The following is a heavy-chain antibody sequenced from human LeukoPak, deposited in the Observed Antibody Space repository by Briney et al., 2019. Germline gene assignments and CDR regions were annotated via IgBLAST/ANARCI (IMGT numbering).Heavy chain of an antibody. Sequence: SETLSLTCTVSGGSIRSYYWSWIRQPAGKGLEWIGRIYTSGGTNYNPSLKSRVTMSVDTSKNQFSLKLSSVTAADTTVYYCARGPAAGNGIFDYWGQGTLVTVSS. V-gene: IGHV4-4*07. CDR1: GGSIRSYY. CDR3: ARGPAAGNGIFDY. D-gene: IGHD6-13*01. CDR2: IYTSGGT. J-gene: IGHJ4*02.